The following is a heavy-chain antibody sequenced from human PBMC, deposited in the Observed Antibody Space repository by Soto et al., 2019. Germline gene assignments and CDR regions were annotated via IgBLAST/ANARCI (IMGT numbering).Heavy chain of an antibody. V-gene: IGHV3-73*01. D-gene: IGHD3-22*01. J-gene: IGHJ4*02. CDR3: TRPAKGYYDSSGGPSDY. CDR2: IRSKANSYAT. Sequence: PGGSLRLSCAASGFTFSSYAMHWVRQASGKGLDWVGRIRSKANSYATAYAASVKGRFTISRDDSKNTAYLQMNSLKTEDTAVYYCTRPAKGYYDSSGGPSDYWGQGTLVTVSS. CDR1: GFTFSSYA.